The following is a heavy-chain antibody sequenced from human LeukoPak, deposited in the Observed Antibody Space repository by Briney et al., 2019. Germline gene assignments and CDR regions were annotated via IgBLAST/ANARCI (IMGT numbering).Heavy chain of an antibody. V-gene: IGHV4-39*01. D-gene: IGHD6-6*01. CDR3: ASTKLPAHYYYYYYMDV. CDR2: IYYSGST. Sequence: PSETLSLTCTVSGGSISSSSYYWGWIRQPPGKGLEWIGSIYYSGSTNYNPSLKSRVTISVDTSKNQFSLKLSSVTAADTSVYYCASTKLPAHYYYYYYMDVWGKGTTVTVSS. J-gene: IGHJ6*03. CDR1: GGSISSSSYY.